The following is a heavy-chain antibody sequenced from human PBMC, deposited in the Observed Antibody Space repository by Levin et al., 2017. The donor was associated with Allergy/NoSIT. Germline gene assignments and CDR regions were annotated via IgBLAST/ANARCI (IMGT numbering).Heavy chain of an antibody. J-gene: IGHJ6*03. V-gene: IGHV4-34*01. CDR1: GGSFSGYY. D-gene: IGHD2-2*01. CDR2: INHSGST. CDR3: ARGQCRSSSTSCRRRTDYYYYYMDG. Sequence: SQTLSLTCAVYGGSFSGYYWSWIRQPPGKGLEWIGEINHSGSTNYNPSLKSRVTISVDTSKNQFSLKLSSVTAADTAVYYCARGQCRSSSTSCRRRTDYYYYYMDGWGKGTTVTVSS.